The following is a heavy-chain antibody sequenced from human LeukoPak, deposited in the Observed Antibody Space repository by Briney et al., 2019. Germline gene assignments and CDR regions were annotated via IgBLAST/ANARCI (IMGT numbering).Heavy chain of an antibody. Sequence: GGSLRLSCAASGFTFSSYWMSWVRQAPGKGLEWVANIKQDGSEKYYVDSVKGRFTISRDNAKNSLYLQMNSLRAEDTAVYYCARDRFWELFDYFDYWGQGTLVTVSS. CDR3: ARDRFWELFDYFDY. D-gene: IGHD3-10*01. CDR1: GFTFSSYW. V-gene: IGHV3-7*01. CDR2: IKQDGSEK. J-gene: IGHJ4*02.